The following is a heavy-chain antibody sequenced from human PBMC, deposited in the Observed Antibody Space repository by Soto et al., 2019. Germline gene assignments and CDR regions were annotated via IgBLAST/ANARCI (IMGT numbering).Heavy chain of an antibody. CDR3: ARGSGGEPDVFDI. CDR1: GFTFSSYW. J-gene: IGHJ3*02. Sequence: PGGSLRLSCAASGFTFSSYWMHWVRQAPGKGLVWVSRINSDGSSTSYADSVKGRFTISRDSAKNTLYLQMNSLRAEDTAVYYCARGSGGEPDVFDIWGQGTMVTVS. V-gene: IGHV3-74*01. D-gene: IGHD2-15*01. CDR2: INSDGSST.